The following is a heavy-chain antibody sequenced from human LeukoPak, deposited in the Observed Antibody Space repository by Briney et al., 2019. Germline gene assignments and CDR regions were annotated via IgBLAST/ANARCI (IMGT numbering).Heavy chain of an antibody. CDR2: IDSDGTRT. Sequence: GGSLRLSCAASGFAFSAYWMHWVRQAPGKGLVWVSRIDSDGTRTTYADSVKGRFTISRDNAKNTLYLQMNSLRAEDTAVYYCARSPNCGGDCSWGQGTLVTVSS. CDR1: GFAFSAYW. V-gene: IGHV3-74*01. D-gene: IGHD2-21*02. CDR3: ARSPNCGGDCS. J-gene: IGHJ5*02.